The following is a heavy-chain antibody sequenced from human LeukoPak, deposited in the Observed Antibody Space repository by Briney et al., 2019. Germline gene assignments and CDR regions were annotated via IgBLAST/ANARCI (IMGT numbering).Heavy chain of an antibody. V-gene: IGHV3-73*01. J-gene: IGHJ5*02. CDR3: SGPGEFDP. CDR1: GFTFSGSA. CDR2: IRSKANSYAT. D-gene: IGHD1-14*01. Sequence: GGSLRLSCAASGFTFSGSAMHWVRQASGNGLEWVGRIRSKANSYATAYAASVKGRFTISRDDSKNTTYLQMNSLKTEDTALYYCSGPGEFDPWGQGTLVTVSS.